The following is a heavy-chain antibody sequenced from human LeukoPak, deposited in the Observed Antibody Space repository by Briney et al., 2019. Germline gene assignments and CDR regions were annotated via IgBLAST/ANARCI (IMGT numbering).Heavy chain of an antibody. CDR2: VSGSGAT. D-gene: IGHD2-2*01. V-gene: IGHV3-23*01. Sequence: PGGSPRLSCAASGFTFINYGMSWVRQAPGKGLEWVSAVSGSGATYYADSVKGRFTISRDNSKNMVYLQMNSLRAEDTAIYFCTKGGQDCSPTTCYYDWGQGTLVTVSS. J-gene: IGHJ4*02. CDR3: TKGGQDCSPTTCYYD. CDR1: GFTFINYG.